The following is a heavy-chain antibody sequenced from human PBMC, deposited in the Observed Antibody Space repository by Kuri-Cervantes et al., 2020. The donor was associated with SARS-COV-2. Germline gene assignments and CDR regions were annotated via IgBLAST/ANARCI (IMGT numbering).Heavy chain of an antibody. CDR2: IFYSGGT. V-gene: IGHV4-59*01. CDR3: ARATSYCGGDCYIFDY. D-gene: IGHD2-21*01. J-gene: IGHJ4*02. Sequence: SETLSLTCTVSGDSISSYYWGWIRQPPGRGLEWIGYIFYSGGTNYNPSLKSRVTISVDTSKNQFSLRLNSVTDADTAVCYCARATSYCGGDCYIFDYWGQGTLVTVSS. CDR1: GDSISSYY.